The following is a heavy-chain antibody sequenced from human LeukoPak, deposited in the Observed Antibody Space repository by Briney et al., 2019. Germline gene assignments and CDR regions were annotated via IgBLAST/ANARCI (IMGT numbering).Heavy chain of an antibody. V-gene: IGHV3-30*18. Sequence: GRSLRHSCAASGFTFSNYGMHWVRQAPGKGLEWVAVVSDDGGNKYYADSVKGRFTISRDNSKNTLYLQMNSLRTEDTAVYYCAKAETVTQRGYFDYWGQGTLVTVSS. J-gene: IGHJ4*02. CDR1: GFTFSNYG. CDR3: AKAETVTQRGYFDY. CDR2: VSDDGGNK. D-gene: IGHD4-17*01.